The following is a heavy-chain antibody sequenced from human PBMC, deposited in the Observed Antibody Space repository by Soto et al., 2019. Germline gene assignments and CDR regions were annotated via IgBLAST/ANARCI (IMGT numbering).Heavy chain of an antibody. J-gene: IGHJ4*02. V-gene: IGHV3-48*03. Sequence: GGSLRLSCAASGFTFSTYEMNWVRQAPGKGLEWVSYISSSGSTIYYADSVKGRFTISRDNAKNSLYLQMNSLRAEDTAVYYCARDLITMINPDYFDYWGQGTLVTVSS. D-gene: IGHD3-22*01. CDR1: GFTFSTYE. CDR2: ISSSGSTI. CDR3: ARDLITMINPDYFDY.